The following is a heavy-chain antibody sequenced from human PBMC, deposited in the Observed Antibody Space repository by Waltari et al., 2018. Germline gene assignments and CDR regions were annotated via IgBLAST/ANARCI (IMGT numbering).Heavy chain of an antibody. CDR3: AKDEQSRDGYNSHIFDY. D-gene: IGHD5-12*01. Sequence: EVQLVESGGGLVQPGRSLRLSCAASGLTFDDYAMHWVRQAPGRGLEWVSGISWNRGSIGYADSVKGRFTISRDNAKNSLYLQMNSLRAEDTALYYCAKDEQSRDGYNSHIFDYWGQGTLVTVSS. V-gene: IGHV3-9*01. CDR1: GLTFDDYA. CDR2: ISWNRGSI. J-gene: IGHJ4*02.